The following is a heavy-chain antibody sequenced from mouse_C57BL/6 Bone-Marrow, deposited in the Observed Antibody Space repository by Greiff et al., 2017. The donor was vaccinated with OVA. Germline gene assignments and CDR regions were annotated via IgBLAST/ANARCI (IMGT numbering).Heavy chain of an antibody. V-gene: IGHV6-6*01. CDR2: IRNKANNHAT. D-gene: IGHD1-1*01. CDR3: TSPPLYYGSLDY. Sequence: EVKLVESGGGLVQPGGSMKLSCAASGFTFSDAWMAWVRQSPEKGLEWVAEIRNKANNHATYYAESVQGRFTISRDDSKSSVYLQMNILRAEDTGMDDCTSPPLYYGSLDYWGQGTSVTVSS. J-gene: IGHJ4*01. CDR1: GFTFSDAW.